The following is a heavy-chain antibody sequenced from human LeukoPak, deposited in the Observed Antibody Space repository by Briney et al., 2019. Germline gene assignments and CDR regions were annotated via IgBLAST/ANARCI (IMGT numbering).Heavy chain of an antibody. CDR3: VRVPY. CDR1: GFTFNTYY. V-gene: IGHV3-74*01. CDR2: TSGDGSTT. Sequence: GGSLRLSCAASGFTFNTYYMQWVRQAPGKGLVWVSRTSGDGSTTIYADSVKGRFTISRDNAKNSLYLQMDSLRADDTAVYYCVRVPYWGQGTLVTVSS. J-gene: IGHJ4*02.